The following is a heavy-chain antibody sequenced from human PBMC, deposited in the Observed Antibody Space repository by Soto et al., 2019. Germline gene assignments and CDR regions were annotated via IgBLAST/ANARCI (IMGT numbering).Heavy chain of an antibody. Sequence: ASVKVSCQASGYTFTGYYMHWVRQAPGQGLEWMGWINPNSGGTNYAQKFQGWVTMTRDTSISTAYMELSRLRSDDTAVYYCARASSIAAAGRPGGYWGQGTLVTVSS. CDR2: INPNSGGT. D-gene: IGHD6-13*01. CDR1: GYTFTGYY. CDR3: ARASSIAAAGRPGGY. J-gene: IGHJ4*02. V-gene: IGHV1-2*04.